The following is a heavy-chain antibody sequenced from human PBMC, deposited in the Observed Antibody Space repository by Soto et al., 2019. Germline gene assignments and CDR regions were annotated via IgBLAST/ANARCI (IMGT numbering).Heavy chain of an antibody. CDR3: ARRDIVVVPAAIRGRWADYMAV. D-gene: IGHD2-2*01. V-gene: IGHV4-34*01. CDR1: AGSFSGYY. CDR2: INHSGST. Sequence: SETLCLTYAVYAGSFSGYYWSGIRQPPGKGLEWIGEINHSGSTNYNPSLKSRVTISVDTSKNQFSLKLSSVTAADTAVYYCARRDIVVVPAAIRGRWADYMAVSGKDTLVIVSS. J-gene: IGHJ6*03.